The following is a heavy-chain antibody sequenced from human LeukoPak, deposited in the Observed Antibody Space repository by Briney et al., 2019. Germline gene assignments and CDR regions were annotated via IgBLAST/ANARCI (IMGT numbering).Heavy chain of an antibody. V-gene: IGHV1-2*02. CDR2: INPNTGGT. D-gene: IGHD6-13*01. Sequence: ASVKVSCKASGYTFADYYIHWVRQAPGQGLEWMGLINPNTGGTNYAQKFQGRVTMTRDTSISTAYMELSRLRSDDTAVYYCANHLYSSSWYDYWGQGTLVTVSS. CDR1: GYTFADYY. CDR3: ANHLYSSSWYDY. J-gene: IGHJ4*02.